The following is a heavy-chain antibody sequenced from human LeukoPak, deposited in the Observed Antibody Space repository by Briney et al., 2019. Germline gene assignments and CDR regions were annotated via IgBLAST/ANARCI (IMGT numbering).Heavy chain of an antibody. V-gene: IGHV1-2*02. Sequence: ASVKVSCKASGYTFGAYYMYWVRQAPGQGLEWMGWIRPNSGGTDYTQKFQGRVTMTRGTSINTAYMELSRLTSDDTAVYYCARGTYFDYWGQGTLVTVSS. CDR3: ARGTYFDY. J-gene: IGHJ4*02. CDR1: GYTFGAYY. CDR2: IRPNSGGT.